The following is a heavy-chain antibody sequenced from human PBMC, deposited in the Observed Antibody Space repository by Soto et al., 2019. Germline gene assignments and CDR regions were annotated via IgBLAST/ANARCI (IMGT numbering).Heavy chain of an antibody. Sequence: QITLKESGPTRVKPTQTLTLTCTFSGFSLSTSGVGVGWVRKPPGKALEWLALIYWNDDKSYSPSLKSRITITEGTSKNQVVLTMTNMDPVDTATYYCAHCDLVLVTSRVFDYWGQGTLVTVSS. D-gene: IGHD2-21*02. V-gene: IGHV2-5*01. CDR3: AHCDLVLVTSRVFDY. CDR1: GFSLSTSGVG. J-gene: IGHJ4*02. CDR2: IYWNDDK.